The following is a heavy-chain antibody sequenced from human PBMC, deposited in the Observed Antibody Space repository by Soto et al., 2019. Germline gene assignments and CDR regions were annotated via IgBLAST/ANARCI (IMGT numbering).Heavy chain of an antibody. V-gene: IGHV3-21*01. D-gene: IGHD3-3*01. Sequence: EVQLVESGGGLVKPGGSLRLSCAASGFTFSPYSMNWVRQAPGKGLEWVSSISSSSSYIYYADSVKGRFTISRDNARSALYLQMNSLRAEDTAVYYCARSSLGILRFLEWSFDYWGHGTLVTVSS. J-gene: IGHJ4*01. CDR2: ISSSSSYI. CDR3: ARSSLGILRFLEWSFDY. CDR1: GFTFSPYS.